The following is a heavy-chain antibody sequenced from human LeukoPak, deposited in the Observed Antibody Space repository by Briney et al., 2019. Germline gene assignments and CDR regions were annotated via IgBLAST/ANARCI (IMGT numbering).Heavy chain of an antibody. CDR1: GYTFTSYG. CDR3: ARDLGGGNGIYYFDY. V-gene: IGHV1-18*01. Sequence: ASVKVSCKASGYTFTSYGISWVRQAPGQGLEWMGWISANDGNTDYPQKLQGRVTITADESTSTAYMELSSLRSEDTAVYYCARDLGGGNGIYYFDYWGQGTLVTVSS. J-gene: IGHJ4*02. D-gene: IGHD4-23*01. CDR2: ISANDGNT.